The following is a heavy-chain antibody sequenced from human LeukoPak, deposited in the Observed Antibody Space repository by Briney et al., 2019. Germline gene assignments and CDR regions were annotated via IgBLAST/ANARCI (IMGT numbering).Heavy chain of an antibody. Sequence: SETLSLTSSVSGTSISSLYWSWIRQPPGKGLEWIGYIYYTGSTNYNPSLKSPVTIFVDTSKNQFSLRLSSVTAADTAVYYCARHRAYSSSSPFDYWGQGTLVTVSS. CDR3: ARHRAYSSSSPFDY. CDR2: IYYTGST. CDR1: GTSISSLY. V-gene: IGHV4-59*08. D-gene: IGHD6-6*01. J-gene: IGHJ4*02.